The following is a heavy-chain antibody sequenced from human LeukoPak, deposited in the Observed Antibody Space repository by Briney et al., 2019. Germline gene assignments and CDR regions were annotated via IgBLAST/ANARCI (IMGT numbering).Heavy chain of an antibody. J-gene: IGHJ4*02. D-gene: IGHD2-15*01. V-gene: IGHV4-39*07. Sequence: PSETLSLTCTVSGGSISSSSYYWGWIRQPPGKGLEWIGSIYYSGSTYYNPSLKSRVTISVDTSKNQFSLKLSSVTAADTAVYYCARGYLVAGGLGFYDYWGQGTLVTVS. CDR2: IYYSGST. CDR3: ARGYLVAGGLGFYDY. CDR1: GGSISSSSYY.